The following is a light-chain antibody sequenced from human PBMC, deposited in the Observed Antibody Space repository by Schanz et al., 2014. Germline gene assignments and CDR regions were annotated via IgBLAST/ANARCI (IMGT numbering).Light chain of an antibody. CDR2: DVS. J-gene: IGLJ3*02. V-gene: IGLV2-14*01. Sequence: QSALTQPASVSGSPGQSITISCTGTSSDVGRYNYVSWYQQHPGKAPKLMIYDVSYRPSGVSNRFSGSKSGNTASLTISGLQAEDEADYYCCSYVRTGTRVFGGGTKLTVL. CDR1: SSDVGRYNY. CDR3: CSYVRTGTRV.